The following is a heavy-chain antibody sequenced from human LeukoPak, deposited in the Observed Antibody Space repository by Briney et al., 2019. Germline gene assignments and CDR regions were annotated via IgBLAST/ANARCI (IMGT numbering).Heavy chain of an antibody. J-gene: IGHJ3*02. CDR1: GFTFSGHW. Sequence: PGGSLRLSCAASGFTFSGHWMHWVRQVPGKGLVWVSRINTDGRTTNYADSVKGRFTISRDNAKNTLYLQMNSLRAEDTAVYYCAKAAMVRGVENAFDIWGQGTMVTVSS. CDR3: AKAAMVRGVENAFDI. CDR2: INTDGRTT. D-gene: IGHD3-10*01. V-gene: IGHV3-74*01.